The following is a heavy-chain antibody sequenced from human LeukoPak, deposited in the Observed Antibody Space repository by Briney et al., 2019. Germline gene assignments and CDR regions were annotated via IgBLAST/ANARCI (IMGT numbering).Heavy chain of an antibody. D-gene: IGHD3-9*01. CDR1: GGSFSGYY. J-gene: IGHJ5*02. CDR2: INHSGST. Sequence: PSETLSLTCAVYGGSFSGYYWSWIRQPPGKGLEWIGEINHSGSTNYNPSLKSRVTISVDTSKNQFSLKLSSVTAADTAVHYCARKKYYDILTGLYNWFDPWGQGTLVTVSS. V-gene: IGHV4-34*01. CDR3: ARKKYYDILTGLYNWFDP.